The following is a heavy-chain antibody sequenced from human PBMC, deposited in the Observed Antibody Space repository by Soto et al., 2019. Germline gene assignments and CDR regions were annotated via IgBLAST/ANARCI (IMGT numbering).Heavy chain of an antibody. CDR1: GFTFSSYA. CDR3: AKDIDSTVLSYYDSSAPRACDI. D-gene: IGHD3-22*01. Sequence: EVQLLESGGGLVQPGGSLRLSCAASGFTFSSYAMSWVRQAPGTGLEWVSAFSGSGGSTYYADSVKGRFTISRDNSKNTLYLQMNSLRAEDTAVYYCAKDIDSTVLSYYDSSAPRACDIWGKGTMVTVSS. V-gene: IGHV3-23*01. CDR2: FSGSGGST. J-gene: IGHJ3*02.